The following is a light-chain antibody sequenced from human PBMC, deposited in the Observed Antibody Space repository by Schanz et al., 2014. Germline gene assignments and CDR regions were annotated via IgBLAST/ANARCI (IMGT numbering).Light chain of an antibody. Sequence: ETVLTQSPGTLSLSPGERATLSCRASQTISDHLAWYQQKPGQTPRLLIYGASRRATGITDRFSGSGSATDFTLTISRLEPEDFAVYYCQHYSLSPLFGQGTKVDI. CDR1: QTISDH. CDR2: GAS. J-gene: IGKJ1*01. V-gene: IGKV3-20*01. CDR3: QHYSLSPL.